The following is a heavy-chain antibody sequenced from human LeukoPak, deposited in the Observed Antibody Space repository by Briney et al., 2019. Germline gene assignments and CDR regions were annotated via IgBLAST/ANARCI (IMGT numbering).Heavy chain of an antibody. J-gene: IGHJ4*02. CDR1: GFTFSSYA. V-gene: IGHV3-23*01. D-gene: IGHD3-22*01. CDR2: ISGSGGST. Sequence: PGGSLRLSCAASGFTFSSYAMSWVRQAPGKGLGWVSAISGSGGSTYYADSVKGRFTGPRDNSNNTLYLQMNSLRAEDTAVYYCAKDRDASGYYVGPFDYWGQGTLVTVSS. CDR3: AKDRDASGYYVGPFDY.